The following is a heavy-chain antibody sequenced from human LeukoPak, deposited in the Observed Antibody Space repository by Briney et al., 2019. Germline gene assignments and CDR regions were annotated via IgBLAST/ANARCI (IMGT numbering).Heavy chain of an antibody. D-gene: IGHD6-13*01. Sequence: PSETLSLTCAVYGGSFSGYYWSWIRQPPGKGLEWIGEINHSGSTNYNPSLKCRVTISVDTSKNQFSLKLSSVTAADTAVYYCARGSDGGRSGIATNYFDYWGQGTLVTVSS. CDR3: ARGSDGGRSGIATNYFDY. CDR2: INHSGST. J-gene: IGHJ4*02. CDR1: GGSFSGYY. V-gene: IGHV4-34*01.